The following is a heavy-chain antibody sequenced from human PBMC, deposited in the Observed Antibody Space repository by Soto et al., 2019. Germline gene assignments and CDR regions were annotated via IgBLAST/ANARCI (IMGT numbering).Heavy chain of an antibody. CDR3: AREGPAPYYYYGMDV. J-gene: IGHJ6*02. CDR2: ISGYNGNT. CDR1: GYSFTTYG. Sequence: QVQLVQSGGEVKKPGASVKVSCKTSGYSFTTYGISWVRQAPGQGLEWMGWISGYNGNTHYAQKFHGRVSMTTDTSTSTAYMVLRSLRSDDTAVYYCAREGPAPYYYYGMDVWGQGTTVTVSS. V-gene: IGHV1-18*01.